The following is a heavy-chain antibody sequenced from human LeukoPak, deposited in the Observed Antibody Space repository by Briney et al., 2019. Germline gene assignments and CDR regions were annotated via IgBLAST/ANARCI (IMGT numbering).Heavy chain of an antibody. J-gene: IGHJ4*02. D-gene: IGHD3-22*01. Sequence: GGSLRLSCAAYGFTFSSYAMSWVRQAPGKGLEWVSAISGSGGSTYYADSVKGRFTISRDNSKNTLYLQMNSLRAEDTAVYYCAKWHYYDSSGYSRSALDYWCQGTLVTVSS. V-gene: IGHV3-23*01. CDR2: ISGSGGST. CDR3: AKWHYYDSSGYSRSALDY. CDR1: GFTFSSYA.